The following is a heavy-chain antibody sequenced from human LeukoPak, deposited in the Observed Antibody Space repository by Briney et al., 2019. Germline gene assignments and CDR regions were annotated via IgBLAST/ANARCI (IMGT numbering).Heavy chain of an antibody. D-gene: IGHD3-10*01. CDR1: GYTFTSYD. J-gene: IGHJ4*02. V-gene: IGHV1-8*01. Sequence: ASVKVSCKASGYTFTSYDINWVRQATGQGLEWMGWMNPNSGNTGYAQKFQGRVTMTRNTSISTAYMELSSLRSEDTAVYYCAGGRSSKVWGVTTKDHFDYLGQGTLVNGS. CDR2: MNPNSGNT. CDR3: AGGRSSKVWGVTTKDHFDY.